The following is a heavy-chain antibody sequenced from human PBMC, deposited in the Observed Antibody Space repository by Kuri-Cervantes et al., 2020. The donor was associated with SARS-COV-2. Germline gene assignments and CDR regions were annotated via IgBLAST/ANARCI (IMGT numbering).Heavy chain of an antibody. J-gene: IGHJ5*02. CDR1: GGSVSNDNHY. D-gene: IGHD3-10*01. V-gene: IGHV4-61*01. Sequence: ESLKISCTVSGGSVSNDNHYWTWIRQPPGKGLEWIAYIHHSGYTNYNPPLKSRVTISTDTSKNQFSLKLSSVTAADTAVYYCARVRGSIASVGEEWFDPWGQGTLVTVSS. CDR3: ARVRGSIASVGEEWFDP. CDR2: IHHSGYT.